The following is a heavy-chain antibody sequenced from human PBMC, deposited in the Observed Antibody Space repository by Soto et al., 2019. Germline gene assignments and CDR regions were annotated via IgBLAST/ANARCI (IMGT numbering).Heavy chain of an antibody. V-gene: IGHV3-23*01. J-gene: IGHJ3*02. Sequence: EVQLLESGGGLVQPGGSLRLSCAASGFTFSNYAMSWVRQAPGRGLEWVSVISGSGGNLYYADSVKGRFTISRDNPKNTLHLQVNSLRGEDMAVYYCAKSAVTGALDIWGQGTMVTVSS. CDR3: AKSAVTGALDI. D-gene: IGHD2-21*02. CDR2: ISGSGGNL. CDR1: GFTFSNYA.